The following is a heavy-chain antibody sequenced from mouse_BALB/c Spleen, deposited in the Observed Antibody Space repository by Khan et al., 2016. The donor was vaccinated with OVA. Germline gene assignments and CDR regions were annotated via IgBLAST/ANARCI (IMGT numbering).Heavy chain of an antibody. D-gene: IGHD2-4*01. Sequence: EVELVESGGDLVKPGGSLKLSCAASGFTFSTYGMSWVRQSPDKRLEWVATISSGGSYTYYPDNVKGRFTISRDNAKNTLYLQMSSLKSEETAMYYCARLAYYDNNEVFAYWGQGTLVTVSA. V-gene: IGHV5-6*01. CDR2: ISSGGSYT. CDR1: GFTFSTYG. J-gene: IGHJ3*01. CDR3: ARLAYYDNNEVFAY.